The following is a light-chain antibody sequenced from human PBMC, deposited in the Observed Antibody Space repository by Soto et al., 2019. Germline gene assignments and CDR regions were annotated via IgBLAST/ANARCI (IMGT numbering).Light chain of an antibody. CDR3: SSYTSSSTPYV. V-gene: IGLV2-14*01. Sequence: QSALTQPASVSGSPGESITISCTGTSSDVGGYKYVSWYQQHPGKAPKLMIYEVSNRPSGVSNRFSGSKSGNTASLTISGLQAEDGADYYCSSYTSSSTPYVFGTGTKLTVL. J-gene: IGLJ1*01. CDR1: SSDVGGYKY. CDR2: EVS.